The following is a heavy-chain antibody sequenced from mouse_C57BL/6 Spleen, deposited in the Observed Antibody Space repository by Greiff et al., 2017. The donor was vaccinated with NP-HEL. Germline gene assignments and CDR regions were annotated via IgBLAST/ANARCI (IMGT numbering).Heavy chain of an antibody. CDR1: GYTFTSYW. D-gene: IGHD2-2*01. V-gene: IGHV1-59*01. CDR3: ARYGYDGYYYAMDY. CDR2: IDPSDSYT. Sequence: VQLQQPGAELVRPGTSVKLSCKASGYTFTSYWMHWVKQRPGQGLEWIGVIDPSDSYTNYNQKFKGKATLTVDTSSSTAYMQLSSLTSEDSAVYYCARYGYDGYYYAMDYWGQGTSVTVSS. J-gene: IGHJ4*01.